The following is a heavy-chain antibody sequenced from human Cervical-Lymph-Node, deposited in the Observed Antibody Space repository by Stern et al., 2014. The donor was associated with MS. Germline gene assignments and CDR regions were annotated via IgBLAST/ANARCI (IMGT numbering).Heavy chain of an antibody. CDR1: GFTFSGHG. Sequence: VQLVQSGGGVVQPGRSLRLSCAASGFTFSGHGMHWVRQAPGKALEWGSVTSYDGSNKYYADSVKGRLTISRDNSKNTLYLQMNSLRAEDTAVYYCVRGATAGSTGTPPDYWGQGTLVTVSS. CDR3: VRGATAGSTGTPPDY. V-gene: IGHV3-30*03. D-gene: IGHD2-8*02. J-gene: IGHJ4*02. CDR2: TSYDGSNK.